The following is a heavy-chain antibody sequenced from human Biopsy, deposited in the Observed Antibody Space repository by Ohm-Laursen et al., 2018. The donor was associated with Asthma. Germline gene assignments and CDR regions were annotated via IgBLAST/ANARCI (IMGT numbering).Heavy chain of an antibody. CDR1: GASIKTDDHY. V-gene: IGHV4-30-4*02. D-gene: IGHD2-21*02. CDR3: ARGVDRVTGLLDHFDS. J-gene: IGHJ4*02. Sequence: SDTLSLTCTVSGASIKTDDHYWSWLRQPPGKGLEWFGFIHYSGSTSYNPSLKGGVTISVDASKNQFSLKLTSVTAADTAVYYCARGVDRVTGLLDHFDSWGQGTLVTVSS. CDR2: IHYSGST.